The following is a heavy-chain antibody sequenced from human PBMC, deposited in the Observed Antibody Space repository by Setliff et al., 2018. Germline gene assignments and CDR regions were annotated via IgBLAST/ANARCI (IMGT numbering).Heavy chain of an antibody. CDR1: GFTFSTYR. CDR2: IWDDGVKK. J-gene: IGHJ4*02. CDR3: ASTCSGSGCYAGLES. D-gene: IGHD2-15*01. Sequence: GGSLRLSCAASGFTFSTYRMHWVRQAPGKGLEWVAVIWDDGVKKYHADSVKGRFTISRDNSKNTLYLQMNSLRPEDTAVYYCASTCSGSGCYAGLESWGQGTPVTVSS. V-gene: IGHV3-33*08.